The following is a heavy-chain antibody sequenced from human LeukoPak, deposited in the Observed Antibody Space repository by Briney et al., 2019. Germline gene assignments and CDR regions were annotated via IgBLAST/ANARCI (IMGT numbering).Heavy chain of an antibody. D-gene: IGHD2-2*01. CDR3: ARDSDTSSLADP. CDR1: GYTFTRYY. Sequence: ASVKVSCKASGYTFTRYYMHWVRQAPGQGLEWMGIIHPSSGRTSYAQKFEGRVTLTRDTSTSTLYMELISLRSEDTAVYYCARDSDTSSLADPWGQGKLVTVSS. J-gene: IGHJ5*02. CDR2: IHPSSGRT. V-gene: IGHV1-46*01.